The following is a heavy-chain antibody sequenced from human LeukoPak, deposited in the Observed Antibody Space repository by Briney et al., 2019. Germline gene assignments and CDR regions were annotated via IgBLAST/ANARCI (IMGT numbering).Heavy chain of an antibody. CDR3: ARQIAAAGSYWGPPYYYYYMDV. CDR2: INHSGST. D-gene: IGHD6-13*01. J-gene: IGHJ6*03. V-gene: IGHV4-34*01. Sequence: SETLSLTCAVYGGSFSGYYWSWIRQPPGKGLEWIGEINHSGSTNYNPSLKSRVTISVDTSKNQFSLKLSSVTAADTAVYYCARQIAAAGSYWGPPYYYYYMDVWGKGTTVTVSS. CDR1: GGSFSGYY.